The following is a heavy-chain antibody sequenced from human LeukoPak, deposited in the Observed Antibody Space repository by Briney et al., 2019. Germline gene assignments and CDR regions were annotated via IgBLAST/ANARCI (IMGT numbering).Heavy chain of an antibody. J-gene: IGHJ6*02. Sequence: GVSLRLSCAASGFTFSSYEMNWVRQAPGKGLEWVSYISSSGSTIYYADSVKGRFTISRDNAKNSLYLQMNSLRAEDTAVYYCARDSSYYYDRYYYGMDVWGQGTTVTVSS. CDR3: ARDSSYYYDRYYYGMDV. V-gene: IGHV3-48*03. CDR2: ISSSGSTI. CDR1: GFTFSSYE. D-gene: IGHD3-22*01.